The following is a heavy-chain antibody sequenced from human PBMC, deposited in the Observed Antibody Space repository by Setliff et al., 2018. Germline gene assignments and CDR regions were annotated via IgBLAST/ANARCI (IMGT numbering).Heavy chain of an antibody. J-gene: IGHJ4*02. CDR2: INQSGNT. D-gene: IGHD3-3*01. V-gene: IGHV4-34*01. Sequence: SETLSLSCTVYGGSFSDYYWGWIRQSPGKRPEWIAEINQSGNTNYNPSLNSRVSVSVDTPTNQFSLKVFSVTAADTAVYYCRFWSSYYKNDYWAQGTLVTVS. CDR3: RFWSSYYKNDY. CDR1: GGSFSDYY.